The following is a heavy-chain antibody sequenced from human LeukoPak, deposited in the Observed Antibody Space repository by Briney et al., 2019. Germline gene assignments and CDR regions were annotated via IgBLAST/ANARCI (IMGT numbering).Heavy chain of an antibody. CDR3: ARSGYCTGGSCGYFDY. CDR2: ISYDGSNE. V-gene: IGHV3-30*04. J-gene: IGHJ4*02. CDR1: GFTFSSYV. Sequence: GGSLRLSCAASGFTFSSYVMHWVRQAPGKGLEWVAIISYDGSNEYYADSVKGRFTISRDNSKNTLSLQMNSLRAEDTAVYYCARSGYCTGGSCGYFDYWGQGTLVTVSS. D-gene: IGHD2-15*01.